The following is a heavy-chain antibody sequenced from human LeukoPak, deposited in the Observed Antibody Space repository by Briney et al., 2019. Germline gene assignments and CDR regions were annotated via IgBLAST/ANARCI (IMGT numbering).Heavy chain of an antibody. Sequence: QPGGSLRLSCAASGFTFSGYWMSWVRQAPGKGLEWVANIKQDGSEKYYVDSVKGRFTISRDNAKSSLYLQMNSLRVEDTAVYYCARGAPDYGDRPLDDWGQGTLVTVSS. CDR2: IKQDGSEK. J-gene: IGHJ4*02. CDR1: GFTFSGYW. CDR3: ARGAPDYGDRPLDD. D-gene: IGHD4-17*01. V-gene: IGHV3-7*01.